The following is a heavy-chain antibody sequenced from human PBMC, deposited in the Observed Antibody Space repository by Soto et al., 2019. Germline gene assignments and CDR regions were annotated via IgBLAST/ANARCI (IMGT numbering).Heavy chain of an antibody. CDR3: ATVSIIAARRSFDS. D-gene: IGHD6-6*01. CDR2: LNPHSGKT. J-gene: IGHJ4*02. Sequence: QVQLVQSGAEVKKPGASMKVSCKASGYTFTIHDIHWVRQAPGLGLEWMAWLNPHSGKTSYAQKFQGRFPMTGNASISTADMELSSLRSEATAMYCCATVSIIAARRSFDSWGQGTLVTVPS. CDR1: GYTFTIHD. V-gene: IGHV1-8*01.